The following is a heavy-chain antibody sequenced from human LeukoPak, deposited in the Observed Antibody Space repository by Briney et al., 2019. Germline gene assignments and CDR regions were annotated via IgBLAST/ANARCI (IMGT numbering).Heavy chain of an antibody. CDR1: GGSISGTTYY. J-gene: IGHJ6*03. Sequence: SETLSLTCAISGGSISGTTYYWGWIRQPPGKGLEWIGSIHYSGSTYYNPSLKSRVTISVDTSKNQFSLKLSSVTAADTAVYYCARHYSSSWYEYYYYYMDVWGKGTTVTVSS. V-gene: IGHV4-39*01. CDR2: IHYSGST. CDR3: ARHYSSSWYEYYYYYMDV. D-gene: IGHD6-13*01.